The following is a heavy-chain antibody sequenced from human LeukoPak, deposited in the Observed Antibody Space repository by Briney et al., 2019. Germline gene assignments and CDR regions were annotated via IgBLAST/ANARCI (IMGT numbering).Heavy chain of an antibody. CDR1: GFTFSNYA. D-gene: IGHD6-13*01. Sequence: GGSLRLSCSASGFTFSNYAMSWVRQAPGKGLEWVSGISASGGDTWYPDSVKGRFTVSRDNSKNTLFLQMSSLRVEDTAMYYCAKDAAGLEYWGQGTLVTVSS. V-gene: IGHV3-23*01. CDR2: ISASGGDT. J-gene: IGHJ4*02. CDR3: AKDAAGLEY.